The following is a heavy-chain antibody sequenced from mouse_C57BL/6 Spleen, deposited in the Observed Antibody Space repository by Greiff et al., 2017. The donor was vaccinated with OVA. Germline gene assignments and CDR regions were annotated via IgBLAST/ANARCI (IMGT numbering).Heavy chain of an antibody. Sequence: EVKLQESGPELVKPGASVKMSCKASGYTFTDYNMHWVKQSHGKSLEWIGYINPNNGGTSYNQKFKGKATLTVNKSSSTAYMELRSLTSEDSAVYYCACHDYVWYFDVWGTGTTVTVSS. CDR2: INPNNGGT. CDR3: ACHDYVWYFDV. V-gene: IGHV1-22*01. CDR1: GYTFTDYN. D-gene: IGHD2-4*01. J-gene: IGHJ1*03.